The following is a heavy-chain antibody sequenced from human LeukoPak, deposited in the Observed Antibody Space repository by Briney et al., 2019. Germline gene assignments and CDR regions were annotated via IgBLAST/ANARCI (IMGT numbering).Heavy chain of an antibody. V-gene: IGHV3-30-3*01. CDR2: ISSEGDNK. J-gene: IGHJ6*03. CDR3: AKDRTNFFYYLDV. Sequence: PGGSLRLSCAASGFTFNYYALHWVRQAPGKGLEWVASISSEGDNKHYLESVKGRFTISRDNSKNTLYLQMHNPRAEDTAIYYCAKDRTNFFYYLDVWGTGTTVIVS. CDR1: GFTFNYYA.